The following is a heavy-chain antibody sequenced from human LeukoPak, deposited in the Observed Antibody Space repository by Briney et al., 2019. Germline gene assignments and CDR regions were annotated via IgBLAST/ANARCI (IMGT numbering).Heavy chain of an antibody. Sequence: SETLSLTCAVYGGSFSGYYWSWIRQPPGKGLEWIGSIYYSGSTYYNPSLKSRVTISVDTSKNQFSLKLSSVTAADTAVYYCARHYKYYYDSSGYYFGLGFVDYWGQGTLVTVSS. V-gene: IGHV4-34*01. CDR3: ARHYKYYYDSSGYYFGLGFVDY. CDR2: IYYSGST. CDR1: GGSFSGYY. J-gene: IGHJ4*02. D-gene: IGHD3-22*01.